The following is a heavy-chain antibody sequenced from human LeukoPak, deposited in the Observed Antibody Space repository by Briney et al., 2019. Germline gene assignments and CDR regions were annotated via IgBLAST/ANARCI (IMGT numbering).Heavy chain of an antibody. CDR1: GYSISSGYY. CDR3: ARVSPRDYLIDY. Sequence: SETLSLTCTVSGYSISSGYYWGWIRQPPGKGLEWIGSIYHSGSTYYNPSLKSRVTISVDTSKNQFSLKLSSVTAADTAVYYCARVSPRDYLIDYWGQGTLVTVSS. D-gene: IGHD4-17*01. J-gene: IGHJ4*02. CDR2: IYHSGST. V-gene: IGHV4-38-2*02.